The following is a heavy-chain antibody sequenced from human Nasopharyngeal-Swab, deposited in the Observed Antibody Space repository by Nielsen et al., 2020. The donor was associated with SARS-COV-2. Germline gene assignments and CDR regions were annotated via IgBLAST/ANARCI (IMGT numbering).Heavy chain of an antibody. J-gene: IGHJ4*02. CDR2: ISGSGGST. Sequence: GESLKISCAASGFTFSSYAMSWVRQAPGKGLEWVSAISGSGGSTYYADSVKGRFTISRDNSKNTLYLQMNSLRAEDTAVYYCAKPALGGYDSSGYPTYYFDYWGQGTLVTVSS. CDR1: GFTFSSYA. CDR3: AKPALGGYDSSGYPTYYFDY. D-gene: IGHD3-22*01. V-gene: IGHV3-23*01.